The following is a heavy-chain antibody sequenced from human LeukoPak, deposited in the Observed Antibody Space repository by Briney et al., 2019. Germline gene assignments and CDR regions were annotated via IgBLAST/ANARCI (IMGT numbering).Heavy chain of an antibody. D-gene: IGHD1-14*01. J-gene: IGHJ5*02. Sequence: KASETLSLTCTVSGGSISSYYWSRIRQPPGKGLEWIGYIYYSGSTNYNPSLKSRVTISVDTSKNQFSLKLSSVTAADTAVYYCARESGITVAGFDPWGQGTLVTVSS. V-gene: IGHV4-59*01. CDR3: ARESGITVAGFDP. CDR2: IYYSGST. CDR1: GGSISSYY.